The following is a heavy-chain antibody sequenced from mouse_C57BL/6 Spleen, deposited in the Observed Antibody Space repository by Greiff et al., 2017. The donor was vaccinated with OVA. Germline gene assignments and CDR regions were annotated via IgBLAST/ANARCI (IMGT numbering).Heavy chain of an antibody. CDR2: IDPENGDT. CDR1: GFNIKDDY. D-gene: IGHD1-1*01. Sequence: VHVKQSGAELVRPGASVKLSCTASGFNIKDDYMHWVKQRPEQGLEWIGWIDPENGDTEYASKFQGKATITADTSSNTAYLQRSSLTSEDTAVYYCTYYYGSSYRFAYWGQGTLVTVSA. J-gene: IGHJ3*01. V-gene: IGHV14-4*01. CDR3: TYYYGSSYRFAY.